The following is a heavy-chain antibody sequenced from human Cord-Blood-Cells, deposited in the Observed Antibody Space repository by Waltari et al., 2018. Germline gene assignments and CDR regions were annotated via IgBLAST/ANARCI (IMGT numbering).Heavy chain of an antibody. CDR2: TYYSGSS. J-gene: IGHJ5*02. CDR3: GRDSGWYRIVQGFDP. V-gene: IGHV4-31*03. D-gene: IGHD6-19*01. Sequence: QVQLQESGPGLVKPSQTLSLTCTVSGGSISSGGYYWSWIRQHPGKGLEWSGYTYYSGSSYDNPSLKSRVTISGDTSKNKFALKLSSVTAADTAVYYCGRDSGWYRIVQGFDPWGQGTLVTVSS. CDR1: GGSISSGGYY.